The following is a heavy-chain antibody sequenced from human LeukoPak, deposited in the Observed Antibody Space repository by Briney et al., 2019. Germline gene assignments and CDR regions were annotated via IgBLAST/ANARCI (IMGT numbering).Heavy chain of an antibody. V-gene: IGHV3-30-3*01. J-gene: IGHJ5*02. CDR3: ARDRVSLATTSLDT. D-gene: IGHD1-1*01. CDR1: GFTFSSYA. CDR2: ISYDGSNK. Sequence: PGGSLRLSCAASGFTFSSYAMHWVRQAPGKGLEWVAVISYDGSNKYYADSVKGRFTISRDNAKHSLYLQMNNLRAEDTAVYYCARDRVSLATTSLDTWGQGTLVTVSS.